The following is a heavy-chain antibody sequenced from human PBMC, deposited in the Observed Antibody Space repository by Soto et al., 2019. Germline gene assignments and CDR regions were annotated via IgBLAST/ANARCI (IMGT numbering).Heavy chain of an antibody. CDR3: AKDGQWAYYYDSSGPRGAFDI. J-gene: IGHJ3*02. CDR1: GFTFSSYA. D-gene: IGHD3-22*01. CDR2: ISGSGGST. V-gene: IGHV3-23*01. Sequence: PGGSLRLSCAASGFTFSSYAMSWVRQAPGKGLEWVSAISGSGGSTYYADSVKGRFTISRDNSKNTLYLQMNSLGAEDTAVYYCAKDGQWAYYYDSSGPRGAFDIWGQGTLVTVSS.